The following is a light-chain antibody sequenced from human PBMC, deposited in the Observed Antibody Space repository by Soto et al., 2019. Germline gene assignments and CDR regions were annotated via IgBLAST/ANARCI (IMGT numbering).Light chain of an antibody. CDR1: SRDVCAYNF. CDR3: RSYTSIXTPYV. Sequence: QSSLTQPASVSGSPVQSITISCTGSSRDVCAYNFFSWYQHHPGKAPKLILYEVTTRPPGVSSRFSRSKSGNTASLTIYGLQADDEANYYCRSYTSIXTPYVFGNGTKVT. V-gene: IGLV2-14*01. J-gene: IGLJ1*01. CDR2: EVT.